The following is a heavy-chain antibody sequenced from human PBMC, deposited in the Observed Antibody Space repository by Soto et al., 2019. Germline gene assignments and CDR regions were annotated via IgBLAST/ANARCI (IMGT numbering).Heavy chain of an antibody. D-gene: IGHD2-15*01. CDR3: ARVRGGSGGSFHYYGMDV. Sequence: GGSLRLSCAASGFTFRDYYMSWIRQAPGKGLEWVSYISSSGSTIYYADSVKGRFTISRDNAKNSLYLQMNSLRAEDTAVHYCARVRGGSGGSFHYYGMDVWGQGTTVTVSS. V-gene: IGHV3-11*01. J-gene: IGHJ6*02. CDR1: GFTFRDYY. CDR2: ISSSGSTI.